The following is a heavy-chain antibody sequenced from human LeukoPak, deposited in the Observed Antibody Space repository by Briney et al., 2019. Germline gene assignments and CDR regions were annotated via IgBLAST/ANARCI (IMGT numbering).Heavy chain of an antibody. CDR3: AKDHSVLLWFGELSETAFDY. J-gene: IGHJ4*02. CDR1: GFTFSSYA. CDR2: ISGSGGST. D-gene: IGHD3-10*01. V-gene: IGHV3-23*01. Sequence: LPGGSLCFSCAASGFTFSSYAMSWLRQAPGKGLEWVLAISGSGGSTYYADSVKGRLTISRDNSKTTLYLQMNSLRAEDTAVYYCAKDHSVLLWFGELSETAFDYWGQGTLVTVSS.